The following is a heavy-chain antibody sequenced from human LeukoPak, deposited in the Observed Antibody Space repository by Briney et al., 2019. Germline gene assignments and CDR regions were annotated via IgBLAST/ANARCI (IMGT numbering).Heavy chain of an antibody. CDR1: GFTFDDYS. CDR3: AKEGGYSYGPIQPGNYFDY. Sequence: GGSLRLSCAASGFTFDDYSMHWDRQAPGKCLEWVSGISWNSGSIGYADSVKGRFTISRDNAKNSLYLQMNSLRAEDTALYYCAKEGGYSYGPIQPGNYFDYWGQGTLVTVSS. J-gene: IGHJ4*02. D-gene: IGHD5-18*01. V-gene: IGHV3-9*01. CDR2: ISWNSGSI.